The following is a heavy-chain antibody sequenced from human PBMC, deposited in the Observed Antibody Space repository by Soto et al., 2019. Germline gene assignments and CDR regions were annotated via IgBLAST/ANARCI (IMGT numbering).Heavy chain of an antibody. CDR3: ARNRYGGYDFDS. CDR1: SGSITSSLW. D-gene: IGHD5-12*01. Sequence: QVQLQESGPGLVKPSGTLSLTCTVSSGSITSSLWWSWVRQSPGKGLEGIGDVAQSYYIHSIPSLKSRLTISLDKSTNRFSLRLTSVTAADTAVYYCARNRYGGYDFDSWGQGSLVTVSS. V-gene: IGHV4-4*02. CDR2: VAQSYYI. J-gene: IGHJ4*02.